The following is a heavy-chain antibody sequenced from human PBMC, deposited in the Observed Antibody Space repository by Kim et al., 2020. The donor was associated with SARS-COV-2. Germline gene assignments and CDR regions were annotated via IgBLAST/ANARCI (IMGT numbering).Heavy chain of an antibody. CDR1: GFTFSSYS. CDR2: ISSSSSYI. Sequence: GGSLRLSWAASGFTFSSYSMNWVRQAPGKGLEWVSSISSSSSYIYYADSVKGRFTISRDNAKNSLYLQMNSLRAEDTAVYYCARLPYYCSSTSCYGYYFDYWGQGTLVTVSS. J-gene: IGHJ4*02. V-gene: IGHV3-21*01. D-gene: IGHD2-2*01. CDR3: ARLPYYCSSTSCYGYYFDY.